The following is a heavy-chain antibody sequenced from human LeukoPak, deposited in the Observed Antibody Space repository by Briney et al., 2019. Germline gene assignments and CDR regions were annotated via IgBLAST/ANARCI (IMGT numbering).Heavy chain of an antibody. CDR3: ARAAYSSSWYGSFFDY. CDR2: IYSGAST. V-gene: IGHV3-53*01. D-gene: IGHD6-13*01. Sequence: GGSLRLSCAASGFTVSSNYMSWVRQAPGKGLEWVSAIYSGASTYYADSVKGRFTISRDNSKNTLYLQMNSLRAEDTAVYYCARAAYSSSWYGSFFDYWGQGTLVTVSS. CDR1: GFTVSSNY. J-gene: IGHJ4*02.